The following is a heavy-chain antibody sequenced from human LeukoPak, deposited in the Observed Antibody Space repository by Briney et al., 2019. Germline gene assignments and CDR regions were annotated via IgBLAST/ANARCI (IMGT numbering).Heavy chain of an antibody. V-gene: IGHV1-69*13. J-gene: IGHJ5*02. CDR2: IIPIFGTA. Sequence: SVKVSCKVSGYTLTELSMHWVRQAPGQGLEWMGGIIPIFGTANYAQKFQGRVTITADESTSTAYMELSSLRSEDTAVYYCARAKYNWNDVIKNWFDPWGQGTLVTVSS. CDR3: ARAKYNWNDVIKNWFDP. CDR1: GYTLTELS. D-gene: IGHD1-20*01.